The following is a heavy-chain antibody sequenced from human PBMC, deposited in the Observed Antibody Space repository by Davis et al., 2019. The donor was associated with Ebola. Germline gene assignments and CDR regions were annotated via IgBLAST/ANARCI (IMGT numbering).Heavy chain of an antibody. Sequence: LRLSCTVSGGSISSGDYYWSWIRQPPGKGLEWIGYIYYSGSTYYNPSLKSRVTISVDRSKNQFSLKLSSVTAADTAVYYCARGYYDGRGWFDPWGQGTLVTVSS. V-gene: IGHV4-30-4*01. CDR1: GGSISSGDYY. J-gene: IGHJ5*02. CDR3: ARGYYDGRGWFDP. CDR2: IYYSGST. D-gene: IGHD3-3*01.